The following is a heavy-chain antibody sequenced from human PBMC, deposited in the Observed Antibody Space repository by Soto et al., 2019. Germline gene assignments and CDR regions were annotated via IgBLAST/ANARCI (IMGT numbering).Heavy chain of an antibody. J-gene: IGHJ6*02. CDR1: GYSFTSYW. Sequence: ESLKISCKGSGYSFTSYWIGWVRQMPGKGLEWMGIIYPGDSDTRYSPSFQGQVTISADKSISTAYLQWSSLKASDTAMYYCARQRYCSSTSCPSYSYSGMDVWGQGTTVTVS. CDR3: ARQRYCSSTSCPSYSYSGMDV. CDR2: IYPGDSDT. V-gene: IGHV5-51*01. D-gene: IGHD2-2*01.